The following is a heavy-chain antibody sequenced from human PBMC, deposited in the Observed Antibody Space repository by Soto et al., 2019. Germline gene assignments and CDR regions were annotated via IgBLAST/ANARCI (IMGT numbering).Heavy chain of an antibody. V-gene: IGHV4-31*03. J-gene: IGHJ4*02. CDR1: GGSISSGGYY. D-gene: IGHD3-3*01. CDR2: IYYSGST. Sequence: SETLSLTCTVSGGSISSGGYYWSWIRQHPGKGLEWIGYIYYSGSTYYNPSLKSRVTISVDTSKNQFSLKLSSVTAADTAVYYCARALKRVTIFGVTDTGSDYWGQGTLVTVSS. CDR3: ARALKRVTIFGVTDTGSDY.